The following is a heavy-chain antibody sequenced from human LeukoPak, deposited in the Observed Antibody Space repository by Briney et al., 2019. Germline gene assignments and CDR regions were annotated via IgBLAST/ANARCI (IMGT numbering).Heavy chain of an antibody. D-gene: IGHD2-15*01. V-gene: IGHV3-23*01. CDR3: AKGGYCSGGSCYYIAFDI. J-gene: IGHJ3*02. CDR2: ISGSGGST. CDR1: GFTFSSYA. Sequence: GGSLRLSCAASGFTFSSYAMSWVRQAPGKGLEWVSAISGSGGSTYYADSVKGRSTISRDNSKNTLYLQMNSLRAEDTAVYYCAKGGYCSGGSCYYIAFDIWGQGTMVTVSS.